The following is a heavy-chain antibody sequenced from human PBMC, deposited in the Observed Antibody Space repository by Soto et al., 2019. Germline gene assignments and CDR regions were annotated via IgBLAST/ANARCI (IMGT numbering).Heavy chain of an antibody. V-gene: IGHV3-23*01. CDR2: ISASGGAT. D-gene: IGHD3-10*01. Sequence: EVQLLESGGGLVQPGGSLRLSCAASGFAFSSSAMTWVRQAPGKGLEWASSISASGGATFYTDSVKGRFTVSRHNSKNTLYLQMNSLRAEDTALYYCAKELSYNSGRPFDYWGQGTLVTVSS. CDR1: GFAFSSSA. J-gene: IGHJ4*02. CDR3: AKELSYNSGRPFDY.